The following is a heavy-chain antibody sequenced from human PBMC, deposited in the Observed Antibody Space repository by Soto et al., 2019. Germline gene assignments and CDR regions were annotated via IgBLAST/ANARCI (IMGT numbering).Heavy chain of an antibody. V-gene: IGHV3-33*06. CDR1: GFTFSDHA. Sequence: QVQLVASGGGVVQPGTSLRLSCEASGFTFSDHAMHWVRQAPGKGLEWVAVVWFDGGNKFYTDSVKGRFTISRDNSKNTLFLQMNSLRPEDTAIYYCVKQAHGLDGVAFDYWGQGTQVTVAS. CDR3: VKQAHGLDGVAFDY. CDR2: VWFDGGNK. J-gene: IGHJ4*02. D-gene: IGHD2-15*01.